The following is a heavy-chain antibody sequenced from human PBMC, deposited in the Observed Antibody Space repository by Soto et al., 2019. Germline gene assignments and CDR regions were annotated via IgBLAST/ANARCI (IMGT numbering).Heavy chain of an antibody. CDR2: ISGSGGST. V-gene: IGHV3-23*01. D-gene: IGHD2-2*01. CDR1: GFTFSSYA. J-gene: IGHJ6*02. CDR3: AKVRYRGYCSSTSCQNYYHYGMDV. Sequence: GGSLRLSCAASGFTFSSYAMSWVRQAPGKGLEWVSAISGSGGSTYYADSVKGRFTISRDNSKDTLYLQMNSLRAEDTAVYYCAKVRYRGYCSSTSCQNYYHYGMDVWGQGTTVTVS.